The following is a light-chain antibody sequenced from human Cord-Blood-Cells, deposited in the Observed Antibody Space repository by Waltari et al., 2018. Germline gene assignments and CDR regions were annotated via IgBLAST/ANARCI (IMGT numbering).Light chain of an antibody. Sequence: SYELTQPPSVSVSPGQTARITCSGDALPKQYAYWYQQKPGQAPVLGIYKDSERHSGISERLSGSSSGTTVTLTISGVQAEDEACDYCQSADSSGTYVFGTGTKVTVL. J-gene: IGLJ1*01. CDR2: KDS. CDR3: QSADSSGTYV. V-gene: IGLV3-25*03. CDR1: ALPKQY.